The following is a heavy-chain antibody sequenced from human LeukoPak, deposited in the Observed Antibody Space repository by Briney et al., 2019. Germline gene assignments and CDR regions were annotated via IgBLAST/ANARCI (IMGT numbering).Heavy chain of an antibody. D-gene: IGHD2-8*01. CDR2: INPNSGGT. V-gene: IGHV1-2*02. CDR3: ARNRIMVYAIAFWMEV. Sequence: ASVKVSCKASGYTFTGYYMHWVRQAPGQGLEWMGWINPNSGGTNYAQKFQGRVTMTRDTSISTAYMELSRLRSDDTAVYYCARNRIMVYAIAFWMEVWGKGTTVTVSS. CDR1: GYTFTGYY. J-gene: IGHJ6*04.